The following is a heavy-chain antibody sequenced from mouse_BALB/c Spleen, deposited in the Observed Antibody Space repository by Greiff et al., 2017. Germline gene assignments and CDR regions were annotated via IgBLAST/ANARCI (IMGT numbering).Heavy chain of an antibody. Sequence: EVKLVESGPGLVKPSQSLSLTCTVTGYSITSDYAWNWLRQFPGNKLEWMVYISYSGSTSYNPSLTSRISLTRDTSKSQFFLQLNSVTTEDTATYYCAREDYYGSSYYFDYWGQGTTLTVSS. D-gene: IGHD1-1*01. J-gene: IGHJ2*01. CDR2: ISYSGST. CDR3: AREDYYGSSYYFDY. V-gene: IGHV3-2*02. CDR1: GYSITSDYA.